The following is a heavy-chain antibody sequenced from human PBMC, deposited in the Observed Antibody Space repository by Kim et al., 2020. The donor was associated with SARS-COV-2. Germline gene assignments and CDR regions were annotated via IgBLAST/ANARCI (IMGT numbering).Heavy chain of an antibody. J-gene: IGHJ4*02. Sequence: ASVKVSCKASGYTFSNYAMHWVRQAPGQRLEWMGWINAGNGNTGYSQKFQGRLTFMTDTSASTAYMELSSLRSEDTAVYYCASDVMSLNPPSVATNYWGQGTLVTVSS. CDR1: GYTFSNYA. V-gene: IGHV1-3*01. CDR2: INAGNGNT. D-gene: IGHD6-19*01. CDR3: ASDVMSLNPPSVATNY.